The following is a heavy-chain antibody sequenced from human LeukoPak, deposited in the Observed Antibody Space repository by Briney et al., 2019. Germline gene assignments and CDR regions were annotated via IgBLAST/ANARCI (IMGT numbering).Heavy chain of an antibody. CDR1: GYTFTGYA. J-gene: IGHJ4*02. D-gene: IGHD3-22*01. CDR2: INAGNGNT. CDR3: ARRYYYDSSGYYYFDY. Sequence: ASVKVSCKASGYTFTGYAMHWVRQAPGQRLEWMGWINAGNGNTKYSQKFQGRVTITRDTSASTAYMELSSLRSEDTAVYYCARRYYYDSSGYYYFDYWGQGTLVTVSS. V-gene: IGHV1-3*01.